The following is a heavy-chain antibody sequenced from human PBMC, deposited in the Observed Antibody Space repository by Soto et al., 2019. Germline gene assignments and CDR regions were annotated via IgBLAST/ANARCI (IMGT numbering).Heavy chain of an antibody. CDR2: ISYDGHNK. CDR3: AKDLQAYGHYNYYSHGMDV. J-gene: IGHJ6*02. D-gene: IGHD4-17*01. CDR1: GFTFTTFG. V-gene: IGHV3-30*18. Sequence: QVQLVESGGGVVQPGGSLRLSCTASGFTFTTFGIHWVRQAPGKGLEWVALISYDGHNKYYSDSVKGRFTISRDNYKKTLSLQMNILRAEDTAVYYCAKDLQAYGHYNYYSHGMDVWGQGTTVSVSS.